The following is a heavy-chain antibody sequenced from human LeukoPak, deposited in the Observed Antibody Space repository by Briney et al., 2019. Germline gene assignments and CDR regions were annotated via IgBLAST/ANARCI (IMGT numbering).Heavy chain of an antibody. J-gene: IGHJ4*02. D-gene: IGHD2-8*02. Sequence: PSETLSLTCTVSGGSMSDYYWSWIRQPPGKGLEWIGCIYYSGSTDYNPSLKSRVTMSVDTSKNQFSLKLRSVTAADTALYYCVRVASTGPFDYWGQGTLVTVSS. CDR3: VRVASTGPFDY. CDR2: IYYSGST. V-gene: IGHV4-59*01. CDR1: GGSMSDYY.